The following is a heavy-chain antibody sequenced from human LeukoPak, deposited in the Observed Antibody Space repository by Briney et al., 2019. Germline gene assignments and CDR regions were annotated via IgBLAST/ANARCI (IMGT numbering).Heavy chain of an antibody. J-gene: IGHJ4*02. CDR3: ARDFMSRYYDSSGYSFDY. CDR1: GGSFSGYY. V-gene: IGHV4-34*01. CDR2: MYHNGST. D-gene: IGHD3-22*01. Sequence: SETLSLTCAVYGGSFSGYYWSWIRQPPGKGLEWIGSMYHNGSTYYNPSLKSRVTISVDTSKNQFSLKLTSVTAADTAVYYCARDFMSRYYDSSGYSFDYWGQGTLVTVSS.